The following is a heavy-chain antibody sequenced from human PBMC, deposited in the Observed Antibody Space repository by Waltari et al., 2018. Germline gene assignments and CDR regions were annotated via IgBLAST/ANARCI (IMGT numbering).Heavy chain of an antibody. CDR1: GFTFSSCW. CDR2: IKQDGSEK. V-gene: IGHV3-7*01. J-gene: IGHJ4*02. CDR3: AREDLWFGEG. Sequence: EVQLVESGGGLVQPGGSLRLSCAASGFTFSSCWMSWVRQAPGKGLEWVANIKQDGSEKYYVDSVKGRFTISRDNAKNSLYLQMNSLRAEDTAVYYCAREDLWFGEGWGQGTLVTVSS. D-gene: IGHD3-10*01.